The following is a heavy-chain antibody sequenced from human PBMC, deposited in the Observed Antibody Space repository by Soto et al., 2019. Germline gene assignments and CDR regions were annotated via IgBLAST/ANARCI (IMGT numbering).Heavy chain of an antibody. CDR2: ISSSSGYI. CDR1: GFTFSSYS. CDR3: ARDLYARYDFWSGSYPFDY. D-gene: IGHD3-3*01. J-gene: IGHJ4*02. Sequence: EVQLVESGGGLVKPGGSLRLACTASGFTFSSYSMNWVRQAPGKGLEWVSSISSSSGYIYYADSVKGRLTISRDNAKNSLYLQMNSLRAEDTAMYYCARDLYARYDFWSGSYPFDYWGQGTLVSVSS. V-gene: IGHV3-21*01.